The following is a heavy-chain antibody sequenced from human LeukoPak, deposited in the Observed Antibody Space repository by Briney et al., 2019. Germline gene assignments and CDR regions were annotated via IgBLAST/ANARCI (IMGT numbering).Heavy chain of an antibody. CDR1: GFTFSSYA. CDR2: ISGSGGST. Sequence: GGSLRLSCAASGFTFSSYAMSWVRQAPGNGLEWVSAISGSGGSTYYADSVKGRFTISRDNSKNTLYLQMNSLRAEDTAVYYCAKQAYSGSLNNWFDHWGQGTLVTVSS. D-gene: IGHD1-26*01. CDR3: AKQAYSGSLNNWFDH. V-gene: IGHV3-23*01. J-gene: IGHJ5*02.